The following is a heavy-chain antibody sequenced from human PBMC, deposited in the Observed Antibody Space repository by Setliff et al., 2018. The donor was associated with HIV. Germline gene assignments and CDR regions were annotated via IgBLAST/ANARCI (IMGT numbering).Heavy chain of an antibody. D-gene: IGHD2-2*01. CDR1: GYRFIGHY. CDR2: INPETGDP. CDR3: ARDTSSSY. J-gene: IGHJ4*02. V-gene: IGHV1-2*02. Sequence: ASVKVSCKTSGYRFIGHYLHWVRLAPGQGPEWVGWINPETGDPNYAQKFRGRVLMTRDTSITTAFLHVAKLTSDDTAVYFCARDTSSSYWGQGTPVTVSS.